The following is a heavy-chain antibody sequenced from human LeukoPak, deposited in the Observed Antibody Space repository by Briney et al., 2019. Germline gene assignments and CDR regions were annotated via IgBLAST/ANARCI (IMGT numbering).Heavy chain of an antibody. Sequence: ASVKVSCKASGYTFTSYGISWVRQAPGQGLEWMGWISAYNGNTNYAQKLQGRVTMTTDTYTSTAYMELRSLRSDDTAVYYCARGDVEYGSGSGLGYWGQGTLVTVSS. J-gene: IGHJ4*02. V-gene: IGHV1-18*01. CDR1: GYTFTSYG. CDR2: ISAYNGNT. D-gene: IGHD3-10*01. CDR3: ARGDVEYGSGSGLGY.